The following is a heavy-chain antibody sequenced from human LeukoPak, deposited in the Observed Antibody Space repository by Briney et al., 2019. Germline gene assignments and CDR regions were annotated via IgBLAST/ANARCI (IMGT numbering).Heavy chain of an antibody. Sequence: GGSLRLSCAASGFPFSGYAMSWVRQTPGKGLEWVAAFSGSGTSTYYADSVKGRFTISRDNSKNILFLQMSSLRVEDTAIYYCAKDSRLLRGVVTTAFDSWAREPWSPSPQ. CDR2: FSGSGTST. D-gene: IGHD3-3*01. CDR1: GFPFSGYA. V-gene: IGHV3-23*01. CDR3: AKDSRLLRGVVTTAFDS. J-gene: IGHJ4*02.